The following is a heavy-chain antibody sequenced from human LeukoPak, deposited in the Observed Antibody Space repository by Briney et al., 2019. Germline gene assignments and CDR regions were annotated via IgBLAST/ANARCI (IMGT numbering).Heavy chain of an antibody. CDR3: ASRGSYGYSDY. V-gene: IGHV3-48*04. CDR2: ISSSSSTI. CDR1: GFTFSNAW. J-gene: IGHJ4*02. D-gene: IGHD5-18*01. Sequence: PGGSLRLSCAASGFTFSNAWMSWVRQAPGKGLEWVSYISSSSSTIYNADSVKGRFTISRDNAKNSLYLQMNSLRAEDTAVYYCASRGSYGYSDYWGQGTLVTVSS.